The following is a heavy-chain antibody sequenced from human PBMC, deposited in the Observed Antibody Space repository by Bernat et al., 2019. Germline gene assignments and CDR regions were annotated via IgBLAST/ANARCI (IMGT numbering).Heavy chain of an antibody. D-gene: IGHD3-16*02. CDR2: IYSGGST. J-gene: IGHJ4*02. Sequence: VQLVESGGGVVQPGRSLRLSCAASGFTLGSNYMNWVRQAPGKGLEWVSVIYSGGSTYYGDSVKGRFTISRDNSKNTVYLQMNSLRAEDTAVYYCATSLGVWGSYRYDDYWGQGTLVTVSS. CDR1: GFTLGSNY. V-gene: IGHV3-66*01. CDR3: ATSLGVWGSYRYDDY.